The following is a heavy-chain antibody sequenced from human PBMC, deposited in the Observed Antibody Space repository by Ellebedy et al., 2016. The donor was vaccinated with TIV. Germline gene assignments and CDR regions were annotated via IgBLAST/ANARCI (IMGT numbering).Heavy chain of an antibody. Sequence: ASVKVSCXVSGYTLTELSMHWVRQAPGKGLEWMGGFDPEDGETIYAQKFQGRVTMTEDTSTDTAYMELSSLRSEDTAVYYCATSRVVMSHQNWFDPWGQGTLVTVSS. J-gene: IGHJ5*02. CDR1: GYTLTELS. D-gene: IGHD3-3*01. CDR2: FDPEDGET. CDR3: ATSRVVMSHQNWFDP. V-gene: IGHV1-24*01.